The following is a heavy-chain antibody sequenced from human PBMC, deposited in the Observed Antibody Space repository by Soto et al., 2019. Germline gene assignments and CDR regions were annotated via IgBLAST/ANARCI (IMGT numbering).Heavy chain of an antibody. CDR1: GFTLSNYG. D-gene: IGHD3-10*01. J-gene: IGHJ5*02. V-gene: IGHV3-33*01. Sequence: QVQLVESGGGVVQPGRSLTLSCVASGFTLSNYGMHWVRQAPGKGPEWVAVIWYDGTSTYSADSVKGRFSISRDNSKNTLSLQISSLRAEDTAVYYCARNVGSSGSSRWFDTWGQGTLVTVSS. CDR2: IWYDGTST. CDR3: ARNVGSSGSSRWFDT.